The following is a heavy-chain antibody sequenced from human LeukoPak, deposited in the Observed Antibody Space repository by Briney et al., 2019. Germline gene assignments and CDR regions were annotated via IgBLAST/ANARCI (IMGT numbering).Heavy chain of an antibody. V-gene: IGHV6-1*01. J-gene: IGHJ3*02. CDR2: TYYRSKWLS. CDR3: ARQLAGTSDI. CDR1: GDSVSSSSAV. Sequence: SQTFSLTCAISGDSVSSSSAVWNWVRQSPSRGLEWLGRTYYRSKWLSDYAVSVKSRITVNPDTSKNQFSLQLNSVTPEDTAMYYCARQLAGTSDIWGLGTMVTV. D-gene: IGHD3-3*02.